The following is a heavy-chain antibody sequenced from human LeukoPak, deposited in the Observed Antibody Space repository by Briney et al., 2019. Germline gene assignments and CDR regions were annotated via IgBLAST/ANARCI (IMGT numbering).Heavy chain of an antibody. Sequence: SETLSLTCTVSGGSISRYYWSWIRQPPGKGLEWIGYIYYSGSTNYNPSLKSRVTISVDTSKNQFSLKLSSVTAADTAVYYCARSQFGGPQSGFDYWGQGTLVTVSS. CDR2: IYYSGST. CDR1: GGSISRYY. J-gene: IGHJ4*02. CDR3: ARSQFGGPQSGFDY. D-gene: IGHD3-10*01. V-gene: IGHV4-59*01.